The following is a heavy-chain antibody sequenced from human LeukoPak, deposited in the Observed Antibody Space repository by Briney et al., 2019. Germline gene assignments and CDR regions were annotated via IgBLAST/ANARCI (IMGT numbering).Heavy chain of an antibody. V-gene: IGHV3-7*01. CDR1: GFTFNNYV. CDR2: IKQDGSEK. Sequence: GGSLRLSCEASGFTFNNYVMTWVRQAPGKGLEWVANIKQDGSEKYYVDSVKGRFTISRDNAKNSLYLQMNSLRAEDTAVYYCARAGPQNYWGQGTLVTVSS. J-gene: IGHJ4*02. CDR3: ARAGPQNY.